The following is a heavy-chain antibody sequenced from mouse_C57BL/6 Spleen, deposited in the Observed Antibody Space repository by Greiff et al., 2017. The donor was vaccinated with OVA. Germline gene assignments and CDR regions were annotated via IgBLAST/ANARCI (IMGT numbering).Heavy chain of an antibody. D-gene: IGHD1-1*01. J-gene: IGHJ1*03. CDR3: ARGGFFTTVVANWYFDV. CDR2: INPSNGGT. V-gene: IGHV1-53*01. Sequence: QVQLQQPGTELVKPGASVKLSCKASGYTFTSYWMHWVKQRPGQGLEWIGNINPSNGGTNYNEKFKSKATLTVDKSSSTAYMQLSSLTSDDSAVYYCARGGFFTTVVANWYFDVWGTGTTVTVSS. CDR1: GYTFTSYW.